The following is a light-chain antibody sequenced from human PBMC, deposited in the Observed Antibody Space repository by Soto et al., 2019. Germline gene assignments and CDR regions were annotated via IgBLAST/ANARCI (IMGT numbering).Light chain of an antibody. J-gene: IGLJ1*01. CDR2: EVS. CDR1: SSDVGGYNY. Sequence: SALTQPASVSGSPGQSITISCTGTSSDVGGYNYASWYQQHPGKAPKILIYEVSRRPSGVSNRFSGSKSGNTASLTISGLQGEDEGDYYCSSYTGRSTDIFGTGTKLTVL. V-gene: IGLV2-14*01. CDR3: SSYTGRSTDI.